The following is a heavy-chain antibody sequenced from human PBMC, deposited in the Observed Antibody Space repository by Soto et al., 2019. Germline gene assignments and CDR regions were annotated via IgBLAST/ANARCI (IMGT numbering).Heavy chain of an antibody. CDR2: IYYSGST. J-gene: IGHJ5*02. D-gene: IGHD6-6*01. Sequence: LPLTWTVSGGSISSGVYYWSWIRQHPGKGLEWIGYIYYSGSTYYNPSLKSRVTISVDTSKNQFSLKLSSVTAADTAVYYCAREKPARGGTLGPWGQGTLVIVSS. CDR1: GGSISSGVYY. V-gene: IGHV4-31*02. CDR3: AREKPARGGTLGP.